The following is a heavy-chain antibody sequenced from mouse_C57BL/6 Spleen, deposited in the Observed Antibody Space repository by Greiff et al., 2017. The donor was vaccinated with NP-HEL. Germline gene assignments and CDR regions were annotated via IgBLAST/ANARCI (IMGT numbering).Heavy chain of an antibody. D-gene: IGHD3-3*01. CDR3: ARDRRGLFAY. CDR1: GFTFSSYA. V-gene: IGHV5-4*01. CDR2: ISDGGSYT. J-gene: IGHJ3*01. Sequence: EVQLVESGGGLVKPGGSLKLSCAASGFTFSSYAMSWVRQTPEKRLEWVATISDGGSYTYYPDNVKGRFTISRDNAKNNLYLQMSHLKSEDTAMYYCARDRRGLFAYWGQGTLVTVSA.